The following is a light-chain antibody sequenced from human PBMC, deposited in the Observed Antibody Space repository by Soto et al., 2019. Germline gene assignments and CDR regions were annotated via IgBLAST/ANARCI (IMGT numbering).Light chain of an antibody. CDR3: QQYGDWPPET. J-gene: IGKJ2*01. V-gene: IGKV3-15*01. CDR1: QSVSRN. CDR2: GAS. Sequence: EVVLTQSPATLSVSPGDRATLSCRASQSVSRNLAWYQQTPGHAPRRLIYGASTRATGVPARFSGSGSATEFTLSISSLQSEDVAVYYCQQYGDWPPETFGQGTKLEI.